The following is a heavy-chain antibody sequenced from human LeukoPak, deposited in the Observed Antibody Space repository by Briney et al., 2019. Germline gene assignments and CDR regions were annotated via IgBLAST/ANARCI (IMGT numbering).Heavy chain of an antibody. CDR1: GFTFSSYG. CDR2: ISYDGSNK. CDR3: AKFPKDIVVVPAARYYYYYYMDV. Sequence: PGGSLRLSCAASGFTFSSYGMHWVRQAPGKGLEWVAVISYDGSNKYYADSVKGRFTISRDNSKNTLYLQMNSLRAEDTAVYYCAKFPKDIVVVPAARYYYYYYMDVWGKGTTVTVSS. J-gene: IGHJ6*03. V-gene: IGHV3-30*18. D-gene: IGHD2-2*01.